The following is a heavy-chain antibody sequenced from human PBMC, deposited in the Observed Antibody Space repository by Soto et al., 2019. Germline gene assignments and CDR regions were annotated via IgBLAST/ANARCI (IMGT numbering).Heavy chain of an antibody. D-gene: IGHD2-8*01. CDR3: FRLYGAARRCFDY. J-gene: IGHJ4*02. CDR1: GYNFTKNW. Sequence: PGESLKISCRGTGYNFTKNWIGWVRQMPGNGLERMGIIYPGDSETRYSPSVQGQVTISVDKSKNTAYLHWSSLKAADAAIYDCFRLYGAARRCFDYWGPGTLVTVSS. V-gene: IGHV5-51*01. CDR2: IYPGDSET.